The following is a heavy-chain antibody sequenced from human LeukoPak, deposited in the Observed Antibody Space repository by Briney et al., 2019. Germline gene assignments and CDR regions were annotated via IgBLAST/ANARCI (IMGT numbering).Heavy chain of an antibody. CDR1: GFTFSSYS. D-gene: IGHD3-10*02. V-gene: IGHV3-21*01. Sequence: GGSLRLSCAASGFTFSSYSMNWVRQAPGKGLEWVSSISTSSSYIYYADSVKGRFTISRDNAKNSLYLQMNSLRAEGTAVYYCAELGITMIGGVWGKGTTVTISS. CDR2: ISTSSSYI. CDR3: AELGITMIGGV. J-gene: IGHJ6*04.